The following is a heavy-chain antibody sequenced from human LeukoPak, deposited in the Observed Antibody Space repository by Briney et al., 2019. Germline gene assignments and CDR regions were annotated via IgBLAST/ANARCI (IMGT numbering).Heavy chain of an antibody. D-gene: IGHD3-10*01. CDR2: ISDSGGST. Sequence: GGSLRLSCAASGFTFSSYAMSWVRQAPGKGLEWVSAISDSGGSTYYADSVKGRFTISRDNSNNTLYLQMNSLRAEDTAVYYCAKSMVYYYGSGSYYNPFDYWGQGTLVTVSS. V-gene: IGHV3-23*01. CDR1: GFTFSSYA. CDR3: AKSMVYYYGSGSYYNPFDY. J-gene: IGHJ4*02.